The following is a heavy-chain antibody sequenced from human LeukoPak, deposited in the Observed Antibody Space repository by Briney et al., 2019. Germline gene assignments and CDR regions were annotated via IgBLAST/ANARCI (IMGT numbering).Heavy chain of an antibody. CDR3: ARGGIQVSGIDEFDY. V-gene: IGHV3-13*01. J-gene: IGHJ4*02. CDR2: IGIRGDT. Sequence: GGSLRLSCAASGFTFIDYDMHWVRQVIGKGLEWVSAIGIRGDTHYTGSVKGRLTISRENAESSLYLQMNSLRAEDTAVYYCARGGIQVSGIDEFDYWGQGTLVTVSS. D-gene: IGHD6-19*01. CDR1: GFTFIDYD.